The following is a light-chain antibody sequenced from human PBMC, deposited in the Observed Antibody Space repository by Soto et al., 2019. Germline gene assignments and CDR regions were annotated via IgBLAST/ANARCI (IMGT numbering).Light chain of an antibody. CDR1: QGISSA. CDR3: QQFNSYPRALT. Sequence: AIQLTQSPSSLSASVGDRVTITCRASQGISSALAWYQQKPGKAPKLLIYDASSLESGVPSRFSGSGSGTDFTLTISSLQPEDFATYYWQQFNSYPRALTFGGGTKVEIK. V-gene: IGKV1-13*02. CDR2: DAS. J-gene: IGKJ4*01.